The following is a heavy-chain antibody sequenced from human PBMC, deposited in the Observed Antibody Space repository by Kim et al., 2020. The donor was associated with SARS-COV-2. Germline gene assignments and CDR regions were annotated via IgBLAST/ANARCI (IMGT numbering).Heavy chain of an antibody. J-gene: IGHJ4*02. V-gene: IGHV3-11*01. Sequence: GGSLRLSCAASGFTFSDYYMSWIRQAPGKGLEWVSYISSSGSTIYYADSVKGRFTISRDNAKNSLYLQMNSLRAEDTAVYYCARDSLPAAIRDGVSYFDYWGQGTLVTVSS. CDR2: ISSSGSTI. CDR3: ARDSLPAAIRDGVSYFDY. CDR1: GFTFSDYY. D-gene: IGHD2-2*02.